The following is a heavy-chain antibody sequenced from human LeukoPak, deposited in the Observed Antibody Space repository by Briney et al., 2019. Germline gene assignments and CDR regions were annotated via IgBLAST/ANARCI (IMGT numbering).Heavy chain of an antibody. J-gene: IGHJ6*02. CDR1: GGTFSSYT. D-gene: IGHD2-2*01. V-gene: IGHV1-69*02. CDR3: ARSDEDCSSTSCYGGGSSSSYGDYYYGMDV. Sequence: SVKVSCKASGGTFSSYTISWVRQAPGQGLEWMGRIIPILGIANYAQKFQGRVTITADKSTSTAYMELSSLRSEDTDVYYCARSDEDCSSTSCYGGGSSSSYGDYYYGMDVWGQGTTVTVSS. CDR2: IIPILGIA.